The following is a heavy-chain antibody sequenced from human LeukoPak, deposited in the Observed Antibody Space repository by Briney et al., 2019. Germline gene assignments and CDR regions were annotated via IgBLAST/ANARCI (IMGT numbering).Heavy chain of an antibody. CDR2: IYPRNSDT. Sequence: GESLKISCKASGYTFTHQWIGWVRQMSGSGLEWMGIIYPRNSDTIYSPSFQGHVTISADTSINTAYLEWSSLEASDTAIYYCARHSDVIGAIWGQGTLVTVSS. J-gene: IGHJ4*02. D-gene: IGHD3-10*01. V-gene: IGHV5-51*01. CDR3: ARHSDVIGAI. CDR1: GYTFTHQW.